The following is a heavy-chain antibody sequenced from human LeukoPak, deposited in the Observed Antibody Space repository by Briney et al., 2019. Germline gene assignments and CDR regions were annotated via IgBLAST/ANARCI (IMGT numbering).Heavy chain of an antibody. CDR1: GFTFSNYG. V-gene: IGHV3-23*01. J-gene: IGHJ4*02. CDR2: ISGSGGST. Sequence: GGTLRLSCAASGFTFSNYGMTWVRQAPGKGLEWVSGISGSGGSTYYADSVKGRFTISRDNSKNTLYLQMNSLRAADTAVYYCARDKGTSYLSSFGYWGQGTLVTVSS. CDR3: ARDKGTSYLSSFGY. D-gene: IGHD6-6*01.